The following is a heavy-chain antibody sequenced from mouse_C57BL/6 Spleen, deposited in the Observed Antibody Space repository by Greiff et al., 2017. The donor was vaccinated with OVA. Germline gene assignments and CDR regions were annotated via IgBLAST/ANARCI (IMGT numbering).Heavy chain of an antibody. CDR1: GYTFTSYW. D-gene: IGHD2-5*01. Sequence: QVQLQQPGAELVKPGASVKLSCKASGYTFTSYWMQWVKQRPGQGLEWIGEIDPSDSYTNYNQKFKGKATLTVDTSSSTAYMQLSSLTSEDSAVYYGARVGYYSNPAWFAYWGQGTLVTVSA. V-gene: IGHV1-50*01. CDR2: IDPSDSYT. CDR3: ARVGYYSNPAWFAY. J-gene: IGHJ3*01.